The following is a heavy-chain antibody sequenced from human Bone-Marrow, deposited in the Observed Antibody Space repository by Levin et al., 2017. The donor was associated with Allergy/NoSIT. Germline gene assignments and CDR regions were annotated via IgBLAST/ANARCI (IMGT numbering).Heavy chain of an antibody. CDR3: ARDSVPRFDY. Sequence: LSLPCAASGFTFRSYSMNWVRQAPGKGLEWVSSISSSSSYIYYADSVKGRFTISRDNAKNSLYLQMNSLRAEDTAVYYCARDSVPRFDYWGQGTLVTVSS. J-gene: IGHJ4*02. CDR2: ISSSSSYI. CDR1: GFTFRSYS. D-gene: IGHD3-10*01. V-gene: IGHV3-21*01.